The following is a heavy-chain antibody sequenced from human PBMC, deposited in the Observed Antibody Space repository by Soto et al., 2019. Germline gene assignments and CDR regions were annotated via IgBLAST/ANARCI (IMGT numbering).Heavy chain of an antibody. Sequence: NPSETLSLTCAVYGGSFSCYYWSWIRQPPGKGLEWIGEINHSGSTNYNPSLKSRVTISVDTSKNQFSLKLSSVTAEDTAVYYCVRDSPQVHHFDSSSSVGYYYGMDVWGQGTTVTVSS. D-gene: IGHD6-6*01. CDR2: INHSGST. J-gene: IGHJ6*02. V-gene: IGHV4-34*01. CDR1: GGSFSCYY. CDR3: VRDSPQVHHFDSSSSVGYYYGMDV.